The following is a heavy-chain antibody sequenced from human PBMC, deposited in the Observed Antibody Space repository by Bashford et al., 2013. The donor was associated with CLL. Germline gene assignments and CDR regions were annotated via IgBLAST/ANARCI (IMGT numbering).Heavy chain of an antibody. CDR3: ASLTDRHIVLIRGGWYFDL. J-gene: IGHJ2*01. CDR1: GFTFSSYA. D-gene: IGHD2-8*01. V-gene: IGHV3-30-3*01. CDR2: ISYDGSNK. Sequence: GGSLRLSCAASGFTFSSYAMHWVRQAPGKGLEWVAVISYDGSNKYYADSVKGRFTISRDNSKNTLYLQMNSLRAEDTAVYYCASLTDRHIVLIRGGWYFDLWGLGTLVTVSS.